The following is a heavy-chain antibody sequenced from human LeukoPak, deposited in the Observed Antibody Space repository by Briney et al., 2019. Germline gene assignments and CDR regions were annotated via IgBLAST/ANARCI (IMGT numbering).Heavy chain of an antibody. CDR3: ARDRAWRSWFDP. J-gene: IGHJ5*02. CDR2: IIPIFGTA. CDR1: GGTFSSYA. V-gene: IGHV1-69*05. Sequence: AVKVSCKASGGTFSSYAISWVRQAPGQGLEWMGGIIPIFGTANYAQKFQGRVTITTDESTRTAYLELSSLRSEDTAVYYCARDRAWRSWFDPWGQGTLVTVSS. D-gene: IGHD3-10*01.